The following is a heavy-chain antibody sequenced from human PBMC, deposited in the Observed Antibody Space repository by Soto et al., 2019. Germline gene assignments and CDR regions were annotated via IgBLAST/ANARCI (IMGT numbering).Heavy chain of an antibody. CDR2: IYYSGST. V-gene: IGHV4-59*01. D-gene: IGHD1-1*01. CDR1: GGSITSYY. Sequence: PSETLSLTCTVSGGSITSYYWTWIRQPPGKGLEWIGYIYYSGSTSYNPSLKSRVTISVDTSKNQFSLKLSSVTAADTAVYYCARVEGGYYYYYMDVWGKGTTVTVSS. J-gene: IGHJ6*03. CDR3: ARVEGGYYYYYMDV.